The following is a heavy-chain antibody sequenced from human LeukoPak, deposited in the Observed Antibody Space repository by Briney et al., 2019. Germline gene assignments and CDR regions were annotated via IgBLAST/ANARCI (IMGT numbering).Heavy chain of an antibody. J-gene: IGHJ4*02. CDR2: MSPNSGDT. CDR1: GYTFTSHD. V-gene: IGHV1-8*01. Sequence: ASVKVSCKASGYTFTSHDINWVPQATGQGLEWMGWMSPNSGDTGYAQKFRGRVTMTSDSSISTAYMELSSLRSEDTAIYYCVRTPPNWGFDYWGQGTLVTVSS. D-gene: IGHD7-27*01. CDR3: VRTPPNWGFDY.